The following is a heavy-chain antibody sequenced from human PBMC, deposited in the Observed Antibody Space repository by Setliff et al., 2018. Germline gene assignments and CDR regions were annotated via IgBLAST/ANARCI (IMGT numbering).Heavy chain of an antibody. Sequence: GASVKVSCKASGDSFSNYAISWVRQAPGQGLEWMGGLIPMFGTPGYAQKFQDRVTITTDESTSTAYMELNSLTSEDTAVYYCAALRVVTNSPTSYYYYMDVWGEGTTVTVSS. D-gene: IGHD2-21*02. CDR2: LIPMFGTP. CDR1: GDSFSNYA. J-gene: IGHJ6*03. V-gene: IGHV1-69*05. CDR3: AALRVVTNSPTSYYYYMDV.